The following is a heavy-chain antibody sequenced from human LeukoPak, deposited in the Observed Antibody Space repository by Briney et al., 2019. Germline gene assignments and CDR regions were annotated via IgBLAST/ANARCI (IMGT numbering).Heavy chain of an antibody. V-gene: IGHV4-59*01. CDR3: ARTGSTVTMLYPFDH. Sequence: SETLSLTCTVSGGSIRSYYWSWIRQPPRKGREWIGYIYYIGSTNYNPSLKSRVSISVDTSKKQFSLKLSSVTAADTAVYYCARTGSTVTMLYPFDHWGQGTRVTVSS. D-gene: IGHD4-17*01. J-gene: IGHJ4*02. CDR2: IYYIGST. CDR1: GGSIRSYY.